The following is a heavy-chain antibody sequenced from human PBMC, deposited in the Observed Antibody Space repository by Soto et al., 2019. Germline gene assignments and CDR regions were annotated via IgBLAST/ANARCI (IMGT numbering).Heavy chain of an antibody. V-gene: IGHV3-30*18. CDR2: ISYDGSNK. D-gene: IGHD5-12*01. J-gene: IGHJ4*02. CDR1: GFTFSSYG. CDR3: AKDGYNEYFDY. Sequence: GGSLRLSCAASGFTFSSYGMHWVRQAPGKGLEWVAVISYDGSNKYYADSVKGRFTISRDNSKNTLYLQMNSLRAEDTAVYYCAKDGYNEYFDYWGQGTLVTVSS.